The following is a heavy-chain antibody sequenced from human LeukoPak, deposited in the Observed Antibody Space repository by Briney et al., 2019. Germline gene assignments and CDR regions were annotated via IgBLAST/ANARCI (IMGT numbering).Heavy chain of an antibody. CDR2: IIPIFGTA. CDR3: ARESSSSWYYHYYYGMDV. J-gene: IGHJ6*02. CDR1: GGTFSSYA. D-gene: IGHD6-13*01. V-gene: IGHV1-69*13. Sequence: SVKVSCKASGGTFSSYAISWVRQAPGQGLEWMGGIIPIFGTANYAQKFQGRVTITADESTSTAYMELSSLRSEDTAVYYCARESSSSWYYHYYYGMDVWGQGTTVTASS.